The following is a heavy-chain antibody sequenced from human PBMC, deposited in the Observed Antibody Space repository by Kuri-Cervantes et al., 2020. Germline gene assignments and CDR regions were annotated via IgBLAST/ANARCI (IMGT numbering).Heavy chain of an antibody. D-gene: IGHD3-3*01. CDR2: ISYDGSNK. CDR3: ARDSFHYDFWSGLPNWFDP. J-gene: IGHJ5*02. CDR1: GFTFSSYA. V-gene: IGHV3-30*01. Sequence: GESLKISCAASGFTFSSYAMHWVRQAPGKGLEWVAVISYDGSNKYYADSVKGRFTISRDNSKNTLYLQMNSLRAEDTAVYYCARDSFHYDFWSGLPNWFDPWGQGTLVTVSS.